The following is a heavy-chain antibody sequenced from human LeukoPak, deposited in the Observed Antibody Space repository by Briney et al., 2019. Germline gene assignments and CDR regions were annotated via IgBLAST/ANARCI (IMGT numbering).Heavy chain of an antibody. Sequence: SETLSLTCTVSGGSINYYYWMWIRQPPGKGLEWIGYIYYSGGTHYNPSLKSRVTMLVDTSKNQFSLKLTAVTAADTAVYYCARETPGAGYFDYWGQGSLVTVSS. J-gene: IGHJ4*02. V-gene: IGHV4-59*01. D-gene: IGHD7-27*01. CDR2: IYYSGGT. CDR3: ARETPGAGYFDY. CDR1: GGSINYYY.